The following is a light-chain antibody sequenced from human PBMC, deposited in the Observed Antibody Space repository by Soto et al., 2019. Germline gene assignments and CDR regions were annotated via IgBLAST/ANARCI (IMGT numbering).Light chain of an antibody. Sequence: ENVLTQSPGTLSLSPGERATLSCRASQSVFNNYLAWYQQKPGQAPRLLIQVASTRAPGIPDRFSGSGSGTDFTLTITRLEPEDSEIYYFKQYAFSPWTFGQGTKGEI. CDR1: QSVFNNY. V-gene: IGKV3-20*01. J-gene: IGKJ1*01. CDR2: VAS. CDR3: KQYAFSPWT.